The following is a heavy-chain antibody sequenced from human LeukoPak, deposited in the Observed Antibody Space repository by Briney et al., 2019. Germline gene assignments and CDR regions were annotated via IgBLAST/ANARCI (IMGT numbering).Heavy chain of an antibody. CDR2: IWHDSSYR. J-gene: IGHJ4*02. V-gene: IGHV3-30*02. D-gene: IGHD7-27*01. CDR3: AKDGGLWVSAHWGDS. CDR1: GFTFSNYA. Sequence: PGGSLRLSCAASGFTFSNYAIHWVRQAPGKGLEWVAYIWHDSSYRYYPDSVRGRFTISRDNSKTTAYLQMNSLRAEDTAVYYCAKDGGLWVSAHWGDSWGRGTLVTVSS.